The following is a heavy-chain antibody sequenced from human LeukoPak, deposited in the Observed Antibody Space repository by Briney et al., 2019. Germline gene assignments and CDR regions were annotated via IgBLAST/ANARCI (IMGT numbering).Heavy chain of an antibody. V-gene: IGHV1-2*02. J-gene: IGHJ5*01. D-gene: IGHD2-15*01. CDR1: GYTFTGYY. CDR2: INPNSGST. Sequence: GASVKVSCKASGYTFTGYYMHWVRQAPGQGLEWMGLINPNSGSTKYAQKFQGRVTMTRDTSISTAYMELSRLRSDDSAVFYCARQADNNWFDSWGQGTLVTVSS. CDR3: ARQADNNWFDS.